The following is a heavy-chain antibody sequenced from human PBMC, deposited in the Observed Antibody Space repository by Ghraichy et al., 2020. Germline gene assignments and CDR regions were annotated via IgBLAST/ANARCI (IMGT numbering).Heavy chain of an antibody. Sequence: GGSLRLSCAASGFTFSSYAMHWVRQAPGKGLEWVAVISYDGSNKYYADSVKGRFTISRDNSKNTLYLQMNSLRAEDTAVYYCARGSFTMVQGSGAFDIWGQGTMVTVSS. CDR3: ARGSFTMVQGSGAFDI. J-gene: IGHJ3*02. CDR2: ISYDGSNK. D-gene: IGHD3-10*01. V-gene: IGHV3-30-3*01. CDR1: GFTFSSYA.